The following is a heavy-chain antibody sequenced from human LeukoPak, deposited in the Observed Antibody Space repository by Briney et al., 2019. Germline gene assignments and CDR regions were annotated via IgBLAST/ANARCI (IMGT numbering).Heavy chain of an antibody. D-gene: IGHD3-16*01. CDR2: IYYSGST. CDR3: ARETSQKGAHYMDV. V-gene: IGHV4-61*01. J-gene: IGHJ6*03. Sequence: SETLSLTCTVSGYSISSGYYWGWIRQPPGKGLEWIGYIYYSGSTNYNPSLKSRVTISVDTSKNQFSLKLSSVTAADTAVYYCARETSQKGAHYMDVWGKGTTVTVSS. CDR1: GYSISSGYY.